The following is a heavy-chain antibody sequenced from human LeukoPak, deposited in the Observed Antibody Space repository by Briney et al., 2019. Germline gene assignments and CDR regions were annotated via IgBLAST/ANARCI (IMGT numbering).Heavy chain of an antibody. Sequence: SQTLSLTCAISGDSVSSNSAAWNWIRQSPSRGLEWLGRTYYRSKWYNDYAVSVKSRITINPDTSKNQFSLQLNSVTPEDTAVYYCARDVRYCGGDCYSGSAWFDPWGQGTLVTVSS. CDR3: ARDVRYCGGDCYSGSAWFDP. CDR2: TYYRSKWYN. J-gene: IGHJ5*02. D-gene: IGHD2-21*02. CDR1: GDSVSSNSAA. V-gene: IGHV6-1*01.